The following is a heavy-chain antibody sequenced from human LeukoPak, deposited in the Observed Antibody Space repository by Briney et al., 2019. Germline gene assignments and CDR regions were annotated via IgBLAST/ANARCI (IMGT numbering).Heavy chain of an antibody. CDR2: INWNGGST. CDR3: ARTPSGGYYYYYMDV. V-gene: IGHV3-20*04. J-gene: IGHJ6*03. CDR1: GFTFDDYG. Sequence: GGSLRLSCATSGFTFDDYGMSWVRQAPGKGLEWVSGINWNGGSTGYADSVKGRFTISRDNDKNSLYLQMNSLRAEDAALYYCARTPSGGYYYYYMDVWGKGTAVTVSS. D-gene: IGHD5-12*01.